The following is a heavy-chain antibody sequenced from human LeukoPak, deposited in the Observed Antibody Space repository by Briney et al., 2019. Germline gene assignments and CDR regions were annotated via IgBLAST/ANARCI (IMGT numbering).Heavy chain of an antibody. CDR3: ASSYDSSGYYYY. D-gene: IGHD3-22*01. V-gene: IGHV3-30*01. Sequence: VISYDGSNKYYADSVKGRFTISRDNSKNTLYLQMNSLRAEDTAVYYCASSYDSSGYYYYWGQGTLVTVSS. J-gene: IGHJ4*02. CDR2: ISYDGSNK.